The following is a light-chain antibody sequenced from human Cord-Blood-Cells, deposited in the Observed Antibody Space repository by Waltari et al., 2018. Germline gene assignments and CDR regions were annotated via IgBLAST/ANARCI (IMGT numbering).Light chain of an antibody. CDR2: GAS. CDR3: QQYGSSPG. Sequence: EIVLTQSPGTLSLSPGERATLSCRASQSVSSSYLAWYQQKPGQAPSLLIYGASSRATGIPDRFSGSGSGTDFTLTISRLEPEDFAVYYCQQYGSSPGFGPGTKVDIK. J-gene: IGKJ3*01. V-gene: IGKV3-20*01. CDR1: QSVSSSY.